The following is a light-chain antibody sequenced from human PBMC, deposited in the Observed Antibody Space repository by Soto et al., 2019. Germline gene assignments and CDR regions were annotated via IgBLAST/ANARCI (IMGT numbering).Light chain of an antibody. V-gene: IGLV1-44*01. CDR1: SSNIGSNT. J-gene: IGLJ2*01. CDR3: AAWDDSLNGVV. CDR2: SNN. Sequence: QSVLTQPPSASGTPGQRVTISCSGSSSNIGSNTVNWYQQLPGTAPKLLIYSNNQRPSGVPDRFSGSKSGTSASLAISGVQSEDEADYYCAAWDDSLNGVVFGGGTKLTV.